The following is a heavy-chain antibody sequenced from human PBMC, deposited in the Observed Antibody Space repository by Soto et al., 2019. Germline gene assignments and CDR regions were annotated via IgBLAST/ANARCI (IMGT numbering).Heavy chain of an antibody. V-gene: IGHV1-69*13. D-gene: IGHD6-6*01. J-gene: IGHJ5*02. CDR2: IIPIFGTA. CDR3: ARTIAATNWFDP. Sequence: SVKVSCKASGGTFSSYAISWVRQAPGQGLEWMGGIIPIFGTANYAQKFQGRVTITADESTSTAYMELSSLRSEDTAVYYCARTIAATNWFDPWGQGTLVTVSS. CDR1: GGTFSSYA.